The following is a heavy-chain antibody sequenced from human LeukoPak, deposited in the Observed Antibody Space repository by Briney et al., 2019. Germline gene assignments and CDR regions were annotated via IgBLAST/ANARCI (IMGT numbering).Heavy chain of an antibody. Sequence: GGSLRLSCAASGFTFSSYAMTWVRQAPGKELEWVSAIRGSGRNTYYADSVRGRFTISRDNSKNTLYLQMNSLRAEDTAVYYCAKNVNGGNWYYFDYWGQGTLVTVSS. CDR2: IRGSGRNT. V-gene: IGHV3-23*01. CDR3: AKNVNGGNWYYFDY. D-gene: IGHD1-20*01. CDR1: GFTFSSYA. J-gene: IGHJ4*02.